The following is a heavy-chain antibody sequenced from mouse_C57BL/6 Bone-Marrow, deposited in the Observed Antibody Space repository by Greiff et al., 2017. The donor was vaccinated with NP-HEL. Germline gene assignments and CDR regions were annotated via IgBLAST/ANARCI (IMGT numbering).Heavy chain of an antibody. CDR1: GFTFSSYA. J-gene: IGHJ2*01. CDR3: ARGSTGGY. D-gene: IGHD5-1*01. V-gene: IGHV5-4*03. Sequence: EVMLVESGGGLVKPGGSLKLSCAASGFTFSSYAMSWVRQTPEKRLEWVATISDGGSYTYYPDNVKGRFTISRDNAKNNLYLQMSHLKSEDTAMYYCARGSTGGYWGQGTTLTVSS. CDR2: ISDGGSYT.